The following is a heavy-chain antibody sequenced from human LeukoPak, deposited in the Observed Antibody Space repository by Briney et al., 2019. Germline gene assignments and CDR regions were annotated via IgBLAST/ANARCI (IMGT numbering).Heavy chain of an antibody. V-gene: IGHV3-30*02. D-gene: IGHD2-21*01. J-gene: IGHJ4*02. Sequence: PGGSLRLSCAASGFTFSTYGMHWARQAPGKGLEWVAFIRFDGNNEYYTDSGKGRFTISRANSSNRLYLQMNSLSAEDTAVYYCAKDFHCRGGDCCYYFDYWGQGTLVTVSS. CDR1: GFTFSTYG. CDR2: IRFDGNNE. CDR3: AKDFHCRGGDCCYYFDY.